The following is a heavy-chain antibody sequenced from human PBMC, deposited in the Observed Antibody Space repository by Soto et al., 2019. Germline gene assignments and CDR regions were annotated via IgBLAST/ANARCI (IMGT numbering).Heavy chain of an antibody. J-gene: IGHJ4*02. V-gene: IGHV1-24*01. CDR3: ATVAAAKYYFDD. CDR1: GYTLTELS. D-gene: IGHD6-13*01. CDR2: FDPEDGET. Sequence: ASVKVSCKVSGYTLTELSMHWVRQAPGKGLEWMGGFDPEDGETIYAQKFQGRVTMTEDTSTDTAYMELSSLRSEDTAVYYCATVAAAKYYFDDWGQGTLVTVSS.